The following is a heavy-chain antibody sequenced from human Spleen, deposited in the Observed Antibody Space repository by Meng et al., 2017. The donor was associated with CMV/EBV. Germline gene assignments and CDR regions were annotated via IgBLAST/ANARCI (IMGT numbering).Heavy chain of an antibody. CDR2: IYYTGSS. Sequence: YWSWLRQSPGRGLEWIANIYYTGSSFYNPSLKSRATISVDTSKNQFSLRLTSLTAADTAVYYCARGGFAPRTNLPTEPYYYYSGVDVWGQGTTVTVSS. CDR3: ARGGFAPRTNLPTEPYYYYSGVDV. D-gene: IGHD1/OR15-1a*01. J-gene: IGHJ6*02. V-gene: IGHV4-30-4*08. CDR1: Y.